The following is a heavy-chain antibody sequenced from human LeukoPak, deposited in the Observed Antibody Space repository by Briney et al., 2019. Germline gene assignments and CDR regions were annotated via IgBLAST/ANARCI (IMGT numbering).Heavy chain of an antibody. D-gene: IGHD2-2*02. CDR1: GFTFSSYW. J-gene: IGHJ6*02. Sequence: GGSLRLSCAASGFTFSSYWMSWVRQAPGKGLEWVANIKQDGSEKYYVDSVKGRFTISRDNAKNSLYLQMNSLRAEDTAVYYCARIPTPRYYYYGMDVWGQGTSVTVSS. CDR3: ARIPTPRYYYYGMDV. V-gene: IGHV3-7*01. CDR2: IKQDGSEK.